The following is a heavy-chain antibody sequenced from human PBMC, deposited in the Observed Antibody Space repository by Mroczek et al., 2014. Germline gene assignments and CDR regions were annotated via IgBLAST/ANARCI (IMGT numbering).Heavy chain of an antibody. J-gene: IGHJ6*03. CDR3: ARERLYYMDV. Sequence: KESGPGLVRPSQTLSLTCTVTGDSMISSDYHWNWIRQSPGKGLEWIGHIDFTGRTSYNPSLKSRVTISVDRTKSHFSLSLTSVTAXDTVLLFCARERLYYMDVVGDKRATVTVSS. CDR2: IDFTGRT. CDR1: GDSMISSDYH. V-gene: IGHV4-30-4*01. D-gene: IGHD3-16*01.